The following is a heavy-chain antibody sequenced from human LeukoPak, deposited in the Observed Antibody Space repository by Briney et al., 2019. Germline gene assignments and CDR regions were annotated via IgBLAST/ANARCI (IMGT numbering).Heavy chain of an antibody. J-gene: IGHJ6*03. D-gene: IGHD3-3*01. CDR2: IYSSGST. CDR1: GGSISSYY. CDR3: ARSTIFGVVMYHYYMDV. Sequence: SETLSLTCTVSGGSISSYYWSWIRQPAGKGLEWIGRIYSSGSTNYNPSLKSRVTMSVDTSKNQISLRLSSVTAADTAVYYCARSTIFGVVMYHYYMDVWGKGTTVTVSS. V-gene: IGHV4-4*07.